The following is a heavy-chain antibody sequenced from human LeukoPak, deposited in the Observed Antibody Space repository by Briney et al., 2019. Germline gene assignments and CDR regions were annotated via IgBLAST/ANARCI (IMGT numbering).Heavy chain of an antibody. V-gene: IGHV3-15*01. D-gene: IGHD2-2*01. CDR2: IKSKSDGGTT. CDR1: GFTFSNAW. J-gene: IGHJ4*02. CDR3: AKDLGGAVSRYCSSTSCHTTDY. Sequence: GGSLRLSCAASGFTFSNAWMTWVRQAPGKGLEWVGRIKSKSDGGTTDYAAPVIGRFTISRDDSKNTLYLQMNSLKTEDTAVYYCAKDLGGAVSRYCSSTSCHTTDYWGQGTLVTVSS.